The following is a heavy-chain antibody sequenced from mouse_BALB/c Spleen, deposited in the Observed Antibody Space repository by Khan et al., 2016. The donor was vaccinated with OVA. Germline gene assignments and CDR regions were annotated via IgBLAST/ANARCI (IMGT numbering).Heavy chain of an antibody. V-gene: IGHV14-1*02. J-gene: IGHJ3*01. CDR2: IDPENGET. CDR3: ARSGYFAWFTY. Sequence: VQLQQSGAELVRPGALVKLSCKATGFNIKDSYMHWVKQRPEQGLEWIGWIDPENGETVYDPRFQGKASITSDTSSNTAYLQFSSLTSEDTAVXYCARSGYFAWFTYWGQGTLVTVSA. CDR1: GFNIKDSY.